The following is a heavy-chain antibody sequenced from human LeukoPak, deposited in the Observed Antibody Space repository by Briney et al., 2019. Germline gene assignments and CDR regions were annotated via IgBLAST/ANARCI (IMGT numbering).Heavy chain of an antibody. J-gene: IGHJ4*02. CDR1: GGSFSGYY. V-gene: IGHV4-34*01. Sequence: SETLSLTCAVYGGSFSGYYWSWIRQPPGKRLEWIGEINHSGSTNYNPSLKSRVTISVDTSKNQFSLKLSSVTAADTAVYYCASTPWGRRSYYWGQGTLVTVSS. CDR2: INHSGST. CDR3: ASTPWGRRSYY. D-gene: IGHD7-27*01.